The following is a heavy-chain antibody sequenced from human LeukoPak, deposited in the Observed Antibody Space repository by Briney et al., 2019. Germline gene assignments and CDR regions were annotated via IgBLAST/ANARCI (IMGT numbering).Heavy chain of an antibody. CDR2: ISGSGGST. D-gene: IGHD2-15*01. CDR3: AKVGAIVVVVAATRFPWYFDL. Sequence: GSLRLSCAASGVTFSSYAMSWVRQAPGEGLEWVSAISGSGGSTYYADSVKGRFTISRDNSKNTLYLQMNSLRAEDTAVYYCAKVGAIVVVVAATRFPWYFDLWGRGTLVTASS. J-gene: IGHJ2*01. CDR1: GVTFSSYA. V-gene: IGHV3-23*01.